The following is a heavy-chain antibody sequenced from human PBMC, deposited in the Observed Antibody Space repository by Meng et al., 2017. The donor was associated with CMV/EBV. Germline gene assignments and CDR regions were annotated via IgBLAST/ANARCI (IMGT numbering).Heavy chain of an antibody. V-gene: IGHV3-30-3*01. D-gene: IGHD6-13*01. CDR3: ARVEDIAAEESTGYYYYGMDV. Sequence: GESLKISCAASGFTFSSYAMHWVRQAPGKGLEWVAVISYDGSNKYYADSVKGRFTISRDNSKNTLYLQMNSLRAEDTAVHYCARVEDIAAEESTGYYYYGMDVWGQGTTVTVSS. CDR2: ISYDGSNK. CDR1: GFTFSSYA. J-gene: IGHJ6*02.